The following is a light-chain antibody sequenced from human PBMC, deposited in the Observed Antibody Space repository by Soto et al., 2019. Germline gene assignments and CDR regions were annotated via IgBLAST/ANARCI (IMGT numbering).Light chain of an antibody. Sequence: QSVLTQPASVSGSPGQSITISCTGTSSDVGSYNLVSWYQQHPGKAPKLIIYEGSKRPSGVSNRFSGSKSGNTASLTISGLQAEDEADYYCCSYAGSNTWVFGGGTKVTVL. CDR2: EGS. V-gene: IGLV2-23*01. CDR1: SSDVGSYNL. CDR3: CSYAGSNTWV. J-gene: IGLJ3*02.